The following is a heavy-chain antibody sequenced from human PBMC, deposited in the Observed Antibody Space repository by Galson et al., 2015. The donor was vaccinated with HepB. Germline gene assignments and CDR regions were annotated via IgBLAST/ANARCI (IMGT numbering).Heavy chain of an antibody. J-gene: IGHJ6*02. Sequence: CAISGDSVSSNSAAWNWIRQSPSRGLEWLGRTYYRSKWYIDYAVSVKSRITINPDTSKNQFSLQLNSVTPEDTAVYYCARNRGPYDSSGYYTPRYGMDVWGQGTTVTVSS. V-gene: IGHV6-1*01. D-gene: IGHD3-22*01. CDR1: GDSVSSNSAA. CDR2: TYYRSKWYI. CDR3: ARNRGPYDSSGYYTPRYGMDV.